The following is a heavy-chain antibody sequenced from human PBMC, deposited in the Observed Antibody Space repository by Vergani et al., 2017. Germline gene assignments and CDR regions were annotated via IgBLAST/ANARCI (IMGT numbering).Heavy chain of an antibody. V-gene: IGHV4-59*08. Sequence: QVQLQESGPGLVKPSETLSLTCTVSGGSISSYYWSWIRQPPGKGLEWIGYIYYSGSTNYNPSLKSRVTISVDTSKNQFSLKLSSVTAADTAVYYCARGPSYYGSGSYWDYWGQGTLVTVSS. J-gene: IGHJ4*02. D-gene: IGHD3-10*01. CDR3: ARGPSYYGSGSYWDY. CDR1: GGSISSYY. CDR2: IYYSGST.